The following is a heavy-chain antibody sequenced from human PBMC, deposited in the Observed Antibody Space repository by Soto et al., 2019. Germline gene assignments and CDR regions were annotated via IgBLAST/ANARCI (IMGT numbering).Heavy chain of an antibody. CDR3: AIGGSYSGGDY. CDR1: GGTFSSYA. D-gene: IGHD1-26*01. V-gene: IGHV1-69*06. Sequence: QVQLVQSGAEVKKPGSSVKVSCKASGGTFSSYAISWVRQAPGQGLEWMGGIIPIFGTANYAQKFQGRVTITSDKSTTTAYVRLRSLRSEKTAVSYCAIGGSYSGGDYWGQGTLVTLSS. CDR2: IIPIFGTA. J-gene: IGHJ4*02.